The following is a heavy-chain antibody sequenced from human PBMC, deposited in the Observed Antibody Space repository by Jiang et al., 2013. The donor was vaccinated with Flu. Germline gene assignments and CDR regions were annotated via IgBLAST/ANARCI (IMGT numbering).Heavy chain of an antibody. Sequence: CKASGYTFTSYAMNWVRQAPGQGLEWMGWINTNTGNPTYAQGFTGRFVFSLDTSVSTAYLQISSLKAEDTAVYYCATGGYCSSTSCYVEYFQHWGQGTLVTVSS. CDR3: ATGGYCSSTSCYVEYFQH. D-gene: IGHD2-2*01. CDR2: INTNTGNP. V-gene: IGHV7-4-1*02. CDR1: GYTFTSYA. J-gene: IGHJ1*01.